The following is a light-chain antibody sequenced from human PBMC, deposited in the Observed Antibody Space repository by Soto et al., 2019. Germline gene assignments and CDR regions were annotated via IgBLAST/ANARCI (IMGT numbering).Light chain of an antibody. Sequence: DFQMPQSPSTLSASVGDRVTITCRASQNIRSRLAWFQQKPGKAPKLLIYDAPSLQSGVPSRFSGSGSGTDFTLTISSLQPEDFATYYRQQSYSTPTFGQGTKVDIK. J-gene: IGKJ1*01. V-gene: IGKV1-39*01. CDR3: QQSYSTPT. CDR1: QNIRSR. CDR2: DAP.